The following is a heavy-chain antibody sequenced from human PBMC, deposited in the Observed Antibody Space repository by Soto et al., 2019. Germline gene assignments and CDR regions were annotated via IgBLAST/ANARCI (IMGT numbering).Heavy chain of an antibody. Sequence: ASVKVSCKASGYTFTSHYMHWVRQAPGQGREWMGIINPSGGSTSYAQKFQGRVTMTRDTSTSTVYMELSSLRSEDTAVYYCARDKYSNYDYYYYGMDVWGQGTTVTVSS. D-gene: IGHD4-4*01. J-gene: IGHJ6*02. CDR2: INPSGGST. CDR1: GYTFTSHY. V-gene: IGHV1-46*01. CDR3: ARDKYSNYDYYYYGMDV.